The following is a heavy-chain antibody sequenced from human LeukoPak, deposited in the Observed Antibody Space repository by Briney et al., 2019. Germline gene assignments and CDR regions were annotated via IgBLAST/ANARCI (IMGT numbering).Heavy chain of an antibody. J-gene: IGHJ4*02. Sequence: GALRLSCEASGFTFSNYAMSWVRQAPGKGLECVSPISGSGGSTYYRDSVKGRFTVSRDNSKNTLYLQVNSLRAEDTAVYYCAKSPAGSSWPSIDYWGQGTLVTVSS. CDR3: AKSPAGSSWPSIDY. V-gene: IGHV3-23*01. D-gene: IGHD6-13*01. CDR1: GFTFSNYA. CDR2: ISGSGGST.